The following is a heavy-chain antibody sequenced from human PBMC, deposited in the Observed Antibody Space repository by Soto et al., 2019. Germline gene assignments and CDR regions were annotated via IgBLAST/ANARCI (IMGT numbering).Heavy chain of an antibody. CDR2: ISSSSSTI. J-gene: IGHJ4*02. CDR1: GFTFSSYS. Sequence: GGSLRLSCAASGFTFSSYSMNWVRQAPGKGLEWVSYISSSSSTIYYADSVKGRFTISRDNAKNSLYLQMNSLRDEDTAVYYCARVLLYCSGGSCYFDYWGQGTLVTV. CDR3: ARVLLYCSGGSCYFDY. V-gene: IGHV3-48*02. D-gene: IGHD2-15*01.